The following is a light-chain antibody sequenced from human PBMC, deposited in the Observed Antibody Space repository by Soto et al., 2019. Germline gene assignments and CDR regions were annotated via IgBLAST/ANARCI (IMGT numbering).Light chain of an antibody. CDR1: QSVSGK. CDR2: DAS. V-gene: IGKV3D-20*01. Sequence: EVLMTQSPATLSVSPGERATLSCRASQSVSGKLAWYQQRPGLPPRLLIYDASFRASGVPDRFSGSGSGTDFTLTISRLEPEDFAVYYCQHYGNYFTFGGGTKVDIK. CDR3: QHYGNYFT. J-gene: IGKJ4*01.